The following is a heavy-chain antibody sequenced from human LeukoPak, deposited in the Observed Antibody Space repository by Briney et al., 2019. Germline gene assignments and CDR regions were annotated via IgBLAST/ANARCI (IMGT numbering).Heavy chain of an antibody. Sequence: GRSLRLSCAASGFTFRSYGMQWVRQAPGKGVEWVAIIWYDGSNKYYSDSVKGRFTTSRDNTKNTLYLQMNSLRAEDTAVYYCARVAGHDIRGLITYYFDDWGQGTLVTVSS. V-gene: IGHV3-33*01. CDR1: GFTFRSYG. CDR2: IWYDGSNK. CDR3: ARVAGHDIRGLITYYFDD. J-gene: IGHJ4*02. D-gene: IGHD3-10*01.